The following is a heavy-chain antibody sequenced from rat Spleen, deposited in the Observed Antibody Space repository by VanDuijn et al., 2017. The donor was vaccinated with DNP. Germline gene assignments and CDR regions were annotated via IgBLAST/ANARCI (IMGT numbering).Heavy chain of an antibody. J-gene: IGHJ4*01. CDR2: FSPTGDST. CDR3: TRDNYSSYMPYYPTMDA. Sequence: EVQLVESGGGLVQPGRSLKLSCAASGFTFSNYGMAWVRQAPTKGLEWVASFSPTGDSTYYRDSVKGRFTISRDNAKSTLYLQMNSLRSEDTATYYCTRDNYSSYMPYYPTMDAWGQGTSVTVSS. D-gene: IGHD1-2*01. CDR1: GFTFSNYG. V-gene: IGHV5-27*01.